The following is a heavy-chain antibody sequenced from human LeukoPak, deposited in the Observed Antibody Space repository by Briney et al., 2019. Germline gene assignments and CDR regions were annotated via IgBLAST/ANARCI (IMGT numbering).Heavy chain of an antibody. V-gene: IGHV3-23*01. CDR2: ISAGGDNT. CDR3: AKDRGY. Sequence: GGSLRLSCAASGFTFSTDPVMWVRQAPGKGLEWVSAISAGGDNTYYADSVKGRFTISRDNSKNTLYLQMNSLRADDTAVYYCAKDRGYWGQGTLVAVSS. CDR1: GFTFSTDP. J-gene: IGHJ4*02.